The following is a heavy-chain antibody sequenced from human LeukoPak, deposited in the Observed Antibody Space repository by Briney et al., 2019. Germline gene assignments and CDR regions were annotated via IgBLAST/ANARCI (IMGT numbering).Heavy chain of an antibody. CDR2: ISSSSSTI. CDR1: GFNVAAYA. CDR3: VRDLGHSRHYFEY. Sequence: PGGPLRLSCTASGFNVAAYAMYWVRQPPGKGLEWVSYISSSSSTIYYADSVRGRFTISRDNAKNSLYLQMNSLRAEDTAVYFCVRDLGHSRHYFEYWGQGALVTVSS. D-gene: IGHD7-27*01. V-gene: IGHV3-48*04. J-gene: IGHJ4*02.